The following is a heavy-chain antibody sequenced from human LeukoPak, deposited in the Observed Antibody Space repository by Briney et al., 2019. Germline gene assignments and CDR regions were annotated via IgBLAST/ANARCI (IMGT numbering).Heavy chain of an antibody. D-gene: IGHD4-11*01. CDR3: ARPDSWRYDY. V-gene: IGHV5-51*01. J-gene: IGHJ4*02. CDR2: IYPGDSDT. CDR1: GYSFTNNW. Sequence: GESLKISCQGSGYSFTNNWIGWVRQMPGKGLEWMGVIYPGDSDTRYSPSFQGQVTISADKSISTAYLQWSSLKASDTGMYYCARPDSWRYDYWGQGTLVTVSS.